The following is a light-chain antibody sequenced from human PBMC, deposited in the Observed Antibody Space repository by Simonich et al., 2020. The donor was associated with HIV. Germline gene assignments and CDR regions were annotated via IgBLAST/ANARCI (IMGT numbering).Light chain of an antibody. CDR2: EDN. V-gene: IGLV6-57*01. J-gene: IGLJ3*02. Sequence: NFMLTQPHSVSESPGKTVTISCTRSSGSIASNSVQWYPQRPGRSPTTVIYEDNQRPSGVPYRFSCSIDSSSNSASLTISGLKTEDEADYYCQSYDISSWVFGGGTKLTVL. CDR3: QSYDISSWV. CDR1: SGSIASNS.